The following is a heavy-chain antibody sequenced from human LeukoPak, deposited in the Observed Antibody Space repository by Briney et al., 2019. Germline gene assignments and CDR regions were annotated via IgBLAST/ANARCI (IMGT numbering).Heavy chain of an antibody. Sequence: GGSLRLSCAASGFTFSPLGMNWVRQAPGRGLEWVSYISSGSSTTYYADSVKGRFTISRDTAKNSLYLQLNSLRDEDTAVYYCARGRGLTLSYHYFDYWGQGTLVTVSS. D-gene: IGHD3-10*01. CDR1: GFTFSPLG. CDR2: ISSGSSTT. CDR3: ARGRGLTLSYHYFDY. J-gene: IGHJ4*02. V-gene: IGHV3-48*02.